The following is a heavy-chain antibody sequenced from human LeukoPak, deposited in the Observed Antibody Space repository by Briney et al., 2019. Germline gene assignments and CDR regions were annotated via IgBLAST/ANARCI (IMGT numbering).Heavy chain of an antibody. V-gene: IGHV1-2*02. J-gene: IGHJ4*02. CDR2: INPNSGGT. CDR1: GYTFTGYY. Sequence: WASVKVSCKASGYTFTGYYMHWVRQAPGQGLEWMGWINPNSGGTNYAQKFQGRVTMTRDTSISTAYMELSRLRSDDTAVYYCARVKLGYCSSTSCYTRPPDYWGQGTLVTVSS. D-gene: IGHD2-2*02. CDR3: ARVKLGYCSSTSCYTRPPDY.